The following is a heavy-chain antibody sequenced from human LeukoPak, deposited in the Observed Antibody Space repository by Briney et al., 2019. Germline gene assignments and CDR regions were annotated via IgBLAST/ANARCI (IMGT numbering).Heavy chain of an antibody. V-gene: IGHV4-34*01. D-gene: IGHD1-14*01. CDR2: INHSGST. CDR3: AREETTYYFDY. CDR1: GGSFSGYY. J-gene: IGHJ4*02. Sequence: SETLSLTCAVYGGSFSGYYWSWIRQPPGKGLEWIGEINHSGSTNYNPSLKSRVTISVDTSKNQFSLKLSSVTAADTAVYYCAREETTYYFDYWGQGTLVTVSS.